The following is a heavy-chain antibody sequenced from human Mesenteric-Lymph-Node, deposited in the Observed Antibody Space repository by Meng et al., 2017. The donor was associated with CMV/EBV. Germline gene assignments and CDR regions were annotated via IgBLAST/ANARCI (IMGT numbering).Heavy chain of an antibody. CDR1: GGSISTSNYY. D-gene: IGHD1-26*01. CDR3: VGGTYYYSDY. V-gene: IGHV4-39*01. J-gene: IGHJ4*02. Sequence: TCIVSGGSISTSNYYWGWIRQPPGKGLEWIGNIYYNGNTYYNPTLMSRVTISVDTSKIQFSLRLNSVTAADTAMYYCVGGTYYYSDYWGQGTLVTVSS. CDR2: IYYNGNT.